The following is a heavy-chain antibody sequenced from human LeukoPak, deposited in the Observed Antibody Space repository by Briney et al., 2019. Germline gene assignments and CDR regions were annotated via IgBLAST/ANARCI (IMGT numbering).Heavy chain of an antibody. D-gene: IGHD5-18*01. J-gene: IGHJ4*02. CDR2: ISSSSSYI. CDR3: ARDPAVDTALEVDY. CDR1: GFTFSSYS. Sequence: NPGGSLRLSCAASGFTFSSYSMNWVRQAPGKGLEWVSSISSSSSYIYYADSVKGRFTISRDNAKNSLYLQMNSLRAEDTAVYYCARDPAVDTALEVDYWGQGTLVTVSS. V-gene: IGHV3-21*01.